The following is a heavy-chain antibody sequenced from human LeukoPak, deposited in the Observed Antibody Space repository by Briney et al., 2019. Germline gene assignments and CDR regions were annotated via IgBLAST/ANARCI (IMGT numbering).Heavy chain of an antibody. CDR2: ISFDGSNK. V-gene: IGHV3-30-3*01. J-gene: IGHJ4*02. CDR1: GFTFSNHA. D-gene: IGHD4-17*01. Sequence: GGSLRLSCAASGFTFSNHAIHWVRQAPGKGLEWVAVISFDGSNKYYADSVKGRFSISRDNSKNTLYLQMNSLRAEDTAVYYCARETTTVTEPFDYWGQGTLVTVSS. CDR3: ARETTTVTEPFDY.